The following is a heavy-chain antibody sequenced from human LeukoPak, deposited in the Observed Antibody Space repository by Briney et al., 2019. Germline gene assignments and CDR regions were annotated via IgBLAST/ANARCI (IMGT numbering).Heavy chain of an antibody. J-gene: IGHJ4*02. Sequence: PSETLSLTCTVSGGSISSYYWSWIRQPPGKGLEWIGYIYYSGSTNYNPSLKSRVTISVDTSKNQFSLKLSSATAADTAVYYCAGAKEKTYTYFDYWGQGTLVTVSS. CDR1: GGSISSYY. CDR2: IYYSGST. V-gene: IGHV4-59*01. CDR3: AGAKEKTYTYFDY.